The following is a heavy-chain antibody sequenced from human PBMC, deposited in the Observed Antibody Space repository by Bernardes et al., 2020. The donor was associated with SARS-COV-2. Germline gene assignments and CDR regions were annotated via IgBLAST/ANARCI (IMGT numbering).Heavy chain of an antibody. Sequence: SETLSLTCAVSGYSINSGYYWGWIRQPPGRTLGWIGSIYSSGSTYYNPSLKSRVAIFVDTSKNQLSLKLRSVTTADTAVYYCALTVIHQSHRVFYYWGQGSLVTVSS. D-gene: IGHD5-18*01. V-gene: IGHV4-38-2*01. CDR2: IYSSGST. J-gene: IGHJ4*02. CDR1: GYSINSGYY. CDR3: ALTVIHQSHRVFYY.